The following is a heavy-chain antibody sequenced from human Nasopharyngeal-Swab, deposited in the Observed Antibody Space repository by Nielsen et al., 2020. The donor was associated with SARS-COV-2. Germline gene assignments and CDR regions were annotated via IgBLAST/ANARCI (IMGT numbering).Heavy chain of an antibody. CDR3: ARGINAPGWFDP. CDR2: ISYDGSNK. CDR1: GFTFSSYA. J-gene: IGHJ5*02. D-gene: IGHD5-24*01. Sequence: GGSLRLSCAASGFTFSSYAMHWVRQAPGKGLEWVAVISYDGSNKYYADSVKGRFTISRDNSKNTLYLQMNSLRAGDTAVYYCARGINAPGWFDPWGQGTLVTVSS. V-gene: IGHV3-30-3*01.